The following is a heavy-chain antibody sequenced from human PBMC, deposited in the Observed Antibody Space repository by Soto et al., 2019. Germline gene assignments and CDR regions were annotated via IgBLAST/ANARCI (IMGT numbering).Heavy chain of an antibody. CDR3: ARESRTWVDGVIGPGDY. CDR1: GYIFTSND. CDR2: IRVRNGDT. Sequence: QVQFAQSGAEVKEPGDSVKVSCRASGYIFTSNDITWVRQAPGQGLEWMGWIRVRNGDTHYAPKFRGRVTVTRDTSTSTADMELRSRRSDDTAVYYCARESRTWVDGVIGPGDYWGQGTLVTVSS. V-gene: IGHV1-18*01. J-gene: IGHJ4*02. D-gene: IGHD3-10*01.